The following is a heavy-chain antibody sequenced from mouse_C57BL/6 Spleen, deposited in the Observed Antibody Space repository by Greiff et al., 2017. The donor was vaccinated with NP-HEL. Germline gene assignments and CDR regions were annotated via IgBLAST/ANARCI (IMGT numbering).Heavy chain of an antibody. D-gene: IGHD1-1*01. CDR1: GFTFSDYG. J-gene: IGHJ2*01. Sequence: EVQVVESGGGLVKPGGSLKLSCAASGFTFSDYGMHWVRQAPEKGLEWVAYISSGSSTIYYADTVKGRFTISRDNAKNTLFLQMTSLRSEDTAMYYCARNYGSSYVGYFDYWGQGTTLTVSS. CDR2: ISSGSSTI. V-gene: IGHV5-17*01. CDR3: ARNYGSSYVGYFDY.